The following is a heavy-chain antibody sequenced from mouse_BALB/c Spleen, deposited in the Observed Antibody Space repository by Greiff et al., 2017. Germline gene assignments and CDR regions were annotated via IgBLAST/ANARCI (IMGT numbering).Heavy chain of an antibody. CDR1: GYTFTDYW. CDR2: IDTSDSYT. V-gene: IGHV1-69*01. D-gene: IGHD1-1*01. J-gene: IGHJ3*01. CDR3: ARFGFGYGSRGAWFAY. Sequence: VQLKQPGAELVMPGASVKMSCKASGYTFTDYWMHWVKQSPGQGLEWIGAIDTSDSYTSYNQKFKGKATLTVDESSSTAYMQLSSLTSEDSAVYYCARFGFGYGSRGAWFAYWGQGTLVTVSA.